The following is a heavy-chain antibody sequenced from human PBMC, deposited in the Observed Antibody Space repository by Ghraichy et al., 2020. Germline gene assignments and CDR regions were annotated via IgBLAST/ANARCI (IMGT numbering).Heavy chain of an antibody. V-gene: IGHV1-18*01. Sequence: ASVKVSCKASGYTFTSYGISWVRQAPGQGLEWMGWISAYNGNTNYAQKLQGRVTMTTDTSTSTAYMELRSLRSDDTAVYYCARVVLAGPAMVTWAFDIWGQGTMVTVSS. CDR3: ARVVLAGPAMVTWAFDI. D-gene: IGHD5-18*01. CDR2: ISAYNGNT. CDR1: GYTFTSYG. J-gene: IGHJ3*02.